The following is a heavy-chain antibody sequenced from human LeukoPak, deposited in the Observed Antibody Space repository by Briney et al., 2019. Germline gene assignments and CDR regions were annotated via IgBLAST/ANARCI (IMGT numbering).Heavy chain of an antibody. Sequence: SETLSLTCTVSGDSINSYYWSWIRQPPGKGLEWIGYIYYRGSTKYNPSLESRVTISIDTSKNQFSLKLRSVTAADTAVYYCARVVAWGQGTLVTVSS. V-gene: IGHV4-59*01. J-gene: IGHJ4*02. D-gene: IGHD2-21*01. CDR2: IYYRGST. CDR3: ARVVA. CDR1: GDSINSYY.